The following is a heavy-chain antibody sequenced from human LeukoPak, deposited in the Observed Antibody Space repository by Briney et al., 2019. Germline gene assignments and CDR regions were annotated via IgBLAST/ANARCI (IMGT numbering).Heavy chain of an antibody. CDR1: GGSFSGYY. CDR3: ARMTATTVTTENDY. J-gene: IGHJ4*02. CDR2: INHSGST. V-gene: IGHV4-34*01. Sequence: SETLSLTCAVYGGSFSGYYWSWIRQPPGKGLEWIGEINHSGSTNYNPSLKSRVTISVDTSKNQFSLKLSSVTAADTAVYYCARMTATTVTTENDYWGQGTLVTVSS. D-gene: IGHD4-17*01.